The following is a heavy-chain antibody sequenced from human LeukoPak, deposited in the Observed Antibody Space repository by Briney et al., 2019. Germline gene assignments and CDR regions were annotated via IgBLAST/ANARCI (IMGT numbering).Heavy chain of an antibody. D-gene: IGHD3-16*01. Sequence: GGSLRLSCAASGFMFSSNWMSWVRLAPGKGLEWVASINHNGNVNYYVDSVEGRFTISRDNAKNSLYLQMSNLRAEDTAVYFCARGGGLDVWGQGATVTVSS. J-gene: IGHJ6*02. V-gene: IGHV3-7*03. CDR1: GFMFSSNW. CDR3: ARGGGLDV. CDR2: INHNGNVN.